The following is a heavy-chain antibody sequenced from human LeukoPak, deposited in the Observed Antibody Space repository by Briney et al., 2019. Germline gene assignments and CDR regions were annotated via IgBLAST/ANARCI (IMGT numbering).Heavy chain of an antibody. J-gene: IGHJ4*02. CDR2: INHSGST. V-gene: IGHV4-34*01. CDR3: ATFVDTAMGYFDY. Sequence: KPSETLSLTCTVSGGSISSYYWSWIRQPPGKGLEWIGEINHSGSTNYNPSLKSRVTISVDTSKNQFSLKLSSVTAADTAVYYCATFVDTAMGYFDYWGQGTLVTVSS. CDR1: GGSISSYY. D-gene: IGHD5-18*01.